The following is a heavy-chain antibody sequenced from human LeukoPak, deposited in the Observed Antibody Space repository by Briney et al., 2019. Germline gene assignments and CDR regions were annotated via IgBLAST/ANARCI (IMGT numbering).Heavy chain of an antibody. J-gene: IGHJ5*02. CDR2: ISAYNGNT. V-gene: IGHV1-18*01. D-gene: IGHD3-22*01. Sequence: ASVKVSCKASGYTFTGYGISWVRQAPGQGLEWMGWISAYNGNTNYAQKLQGRVTMTTDTSTSTAYMELRSLRSDDTAVYYCARDLFYDSSGYYFWPTWGQGTLVTVSS. CDR1: GYTFTGYG. CDR3: ARDLFYDSSGYYFWPT.